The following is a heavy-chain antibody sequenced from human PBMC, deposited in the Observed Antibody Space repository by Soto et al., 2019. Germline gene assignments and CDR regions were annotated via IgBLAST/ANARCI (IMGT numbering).Heavy chain of an antibody. CDR1: GFTFSSYW. D-gene: IGHD5-12*01. J-gene: IGHJ4*02. V-gene: IGHV3-20*04. CDR2: VNQNGGNS. CDR3: VRALSGHDHFFDS. Sequence: GGSLRLSCAASGFTFSSYWMSWVRQAPGKGLEWVSGVNQNGGNSGYVDSVKGRFTISRDNIKNTLYLHMNSLRAGDTAFYYCVRALSGHDHFFDSWGLGTLVTVSS.